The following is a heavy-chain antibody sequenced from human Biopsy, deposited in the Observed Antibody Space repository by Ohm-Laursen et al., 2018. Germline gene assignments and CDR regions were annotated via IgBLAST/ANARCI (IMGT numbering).Heavy chain of an antibody. CDR1: TGTFDSYG. CDR3: AREAIGYQLPCDD. V-gene: IGHV1-69*04. J-gene: IGHJ4*02. Sequence: PVKVSCKASTGTFDSYGVTWVRQAPGQGLEWMGRIIPILRTTTYAPKFQGRVTFTADKSSSTAYLELSSLTSEDTAMFYCAREAIGYQLPCDDWGQGTLVTVSS. CDR2: IIPILRTT. D-gene: IGHD2-15*01.